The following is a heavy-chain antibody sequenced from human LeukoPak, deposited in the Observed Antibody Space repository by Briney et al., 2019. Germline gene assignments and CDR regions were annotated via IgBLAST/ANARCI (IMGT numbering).Heavy chain of an antibody. J-gene: IGHJ4*02. CDR1: GGSISSGSYY. Sequence: PSETLSLTCTVSGGSISSGSYYWGWIRQPPGKGLEWIGRIYYSGSTYYNPSLKSRVIISVDTSKNQFSLKLSSVTAADTAVYYCAREGWGVRGVSGDYWGQGTLVTVSS. V-gene: IGHV4-39*07. CDR3: AREGWGVRGVSGDY. D-gene: IGHD3-10*01. CDR2: IYYSGST.